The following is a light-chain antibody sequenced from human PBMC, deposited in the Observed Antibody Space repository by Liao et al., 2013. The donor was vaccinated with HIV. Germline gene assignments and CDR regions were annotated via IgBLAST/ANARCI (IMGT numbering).Light chain of an antibody. CDR3: QAWDRSAAVV. V-gene: IGLV3-1*01. J-gene: IGLJ2*01. CDR2: EDR. CDR1: KLGDKY. Sequence: SYELTQPPSVSVSPGQTVSITCSGDKLGDKYACWYQQKPGQSPVLVIYEDRKRPSGIPERFSGSNSGNTATLTISRTQAMDEADYYCQAWDRSAAVVFGGGTKLTVL.